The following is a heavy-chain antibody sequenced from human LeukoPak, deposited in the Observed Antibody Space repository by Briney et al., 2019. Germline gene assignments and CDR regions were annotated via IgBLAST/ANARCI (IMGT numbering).Heavy chain of an antibody. CDR2: MNPNCGNT. V-gene: IGHV1-8*01. CDR3: ARRHDAASDY. J-gene: IGHJ4*02. D-gene: IGHD3-3*01. CDR1: GYTLPSYD. Sequence: GASVKVSCKSSGYTLPSYDINWVRQATGQGLEGMGWMNPNCGNTGYAQKFQGRATMTRNTSIGTAYMELSSLRSEDTAVYYCARRHDAASDYWRQGTMVTDCS.